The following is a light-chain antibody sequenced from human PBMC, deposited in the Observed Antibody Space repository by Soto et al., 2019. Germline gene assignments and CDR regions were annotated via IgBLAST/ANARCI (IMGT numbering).Light chain of an antibody. V-gene: IGKV3-15*01. Sequence: EIVMTQPPATLSVSPGGRASLSCRASQSIDIYVAWYHQKPGQAPKVLIYGGSTRATGIPARFSGSGSGTDFTLTVSSLQSEDFGVYYCQQYNKWPPTFGQGTRLEI. CDR2: GGS. CDR1: QSIDIY. J-gene: IGKJ5*01. CDR3: QQYNKWPPT.